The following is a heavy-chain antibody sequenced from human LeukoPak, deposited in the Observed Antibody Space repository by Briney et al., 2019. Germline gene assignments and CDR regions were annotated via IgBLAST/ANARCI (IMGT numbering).Heavy chain of an antibody. CDR2: ISYDGSNK. CDR3: AKDMAEVSYGDRYYYYGMDV. V-gene: IGHV3-30*18. D-gene: IGHD4-17*01. J-gene: IGHJ6*02. CDR1: GFTFSSYG. Sequence: PGGSLRLSCAASGFTFSSYGMHWVRQAPGKGLEWVAVISYDGSNKYYADSVKGRFTISRDNSKNTLYLQMNSLRAEDTAVYYCAKDMAEVSYGDRYYYYGMDVWGQGTTVTVSS.